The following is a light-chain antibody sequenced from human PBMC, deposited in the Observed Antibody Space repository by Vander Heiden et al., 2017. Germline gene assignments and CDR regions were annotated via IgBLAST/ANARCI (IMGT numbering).Light chain of an antibody. CDR3: QQYNNWPRT. J-gene: IGKJ1*01. CDR1: QTVSRN. CDR2: AAS. Sequence: ETVMTQSPVTLSVSPGESATLSCRDSQTVSRNLAWYQQKPGQAPRLLICAASTRATGIPARFSGSGSGTQFTLTISSLQSEDFAVYYCQQYNNWPRTFGQGTKVQIK. V-gene: IGKV3-15*01.